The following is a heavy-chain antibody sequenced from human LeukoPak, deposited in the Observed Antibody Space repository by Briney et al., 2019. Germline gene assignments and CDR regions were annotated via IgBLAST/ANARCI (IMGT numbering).Heavy chain of an antibody. CDR1: GGTFSSYT. CDR3: ASYYYDSSGYCFDY. V-gene: IGHV1-69*05. CDR2: IIPIFGTA. Sequence: SVKVSCKASGGTFSSYTINWVRQAPGQGIEWMGGIIPIFGTANYAQKFQGRVTITTDKSTSTTYMELSSLRSEDTAVYYCASYYYDSSGYCFDYWGQGTLVTVSS. D-gene: IGHD3-22*01. J-gene: IGHJ4*02.